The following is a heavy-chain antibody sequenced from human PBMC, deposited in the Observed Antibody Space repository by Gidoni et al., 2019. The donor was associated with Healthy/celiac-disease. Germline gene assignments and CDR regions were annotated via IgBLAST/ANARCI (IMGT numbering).Heavy chain of an antibody. CDR1: GYTFTSYD. CDR2: MKPNSGNT. CDR3: ARGVWTTY. V-gene: IGHV1-8*01. D-gene: IGHD1-1*01. J-gene: IGHJ4*02. Sequence: QVQLVQSGVALKKPGASVKVPCKASGYTFTSYDINWVRQATGQGLEWMGWMKPNSGNTGYGQKFQGRVTMTRNTSISTDYMELSSLRSEDTAVYYCARGVWTTYWGQGTLVTVSS.